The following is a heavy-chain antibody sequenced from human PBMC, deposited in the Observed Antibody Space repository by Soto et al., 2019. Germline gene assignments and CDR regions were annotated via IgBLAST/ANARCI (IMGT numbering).Heavy chain of an antibody. CDR2: IKQDGSEK. CDR1: GFTFSSYW. V-gene: IGHV3-7*05. Sequence: GGSLRLSCAASGFTFSSYWMSWVRQAPGKGLEWVANIKQDGSEKYYVDSVKGRFTISRDNAKNSLYLQMNSLRAEDTAVYYCARDLIGAGIISIGWFDPWGQGTLVTVSS. CDR3: ARDLIGAGIISIGWFDP. D-gene: IGHD6-13*01. J-gene: IGHJ5*02.